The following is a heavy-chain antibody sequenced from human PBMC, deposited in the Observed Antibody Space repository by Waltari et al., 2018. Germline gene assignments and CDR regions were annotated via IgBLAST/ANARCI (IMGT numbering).Heavy chain of an antibody. CDR3: TRALWLGELYDY. CDR1: GFTFTRYL. D-gene: IGHD3-10*01. CDR2: INRDGSST. J-gene: IGHJ4*02. Sequence: EVQLDESGGGLVQPGGSLRLSCSASGFTFTRYLMNWVRQAPGKGLGWVARINRDGSSTTYADSVKGRFTISRDNAKNTVYLQMNSLRVEDTAVYYCTRALWLGELYDYWGQGTLVTVSS. V-gene: IGHV3-74*01.